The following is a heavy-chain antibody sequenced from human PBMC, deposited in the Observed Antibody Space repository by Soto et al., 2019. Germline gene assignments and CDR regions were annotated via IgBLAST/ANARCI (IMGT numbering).Heavy chain of an antibody. CDR3: ASTPKGTTVTTGFPGY. Sequence: EVQLVESGGGLVQPGGSLRLSCAASGFTVSSNYMSWVRQAPGKGLEWVSVIYSGGSTYYADSVKGRFTISRHNSKNTLYLQMSSLRAEDTAVYYCASTPKGTTVTTGFPGYWGQGTLVTVSS. J-gene: IGHJ4*02. CDR2: IYSGGST. D-gene: IGHD4-17*01. V-gene: IGHV3-53*04. CDR1: GFTVSSNY.